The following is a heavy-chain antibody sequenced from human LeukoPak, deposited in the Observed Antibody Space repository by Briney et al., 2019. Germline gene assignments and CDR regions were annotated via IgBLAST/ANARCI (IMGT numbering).Heavy chain of an antibody. Sequence: GESLKISCKGSGYSFTSYGIGWVRQMPGKGLEWMGIIYPTDSDTKYSPSFQGQVTISADKSISTVYLQWSSLKASDTAMYYCARRGNSGYYLIDYWGQGTLVTVSS. D-gene: IGHD3-3*01. CDR3: ARRGNSGYYLIDY. V-gene: IGHV5-51*01. CDR2: IYPTDSDT. CDR1: GYSFTSYG. J-gene: IGHJ4*02.